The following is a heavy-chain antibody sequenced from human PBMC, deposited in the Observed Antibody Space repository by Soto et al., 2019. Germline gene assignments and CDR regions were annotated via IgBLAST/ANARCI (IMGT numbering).Heavy chain of an antibody. Sequence: GGSLRLSCASSGFTFDDYTMHWVRQAPGKGLEWVSLISWDGGSTYYADSVKGRFTISRDNSKNSLYLQMNSLRTEDTALYYCAKAHYYDSSGYYGGFDYWGQGTLVTVSS. CDR1: GFTFDDYT. D-gene: IGHD3-22*01. CDR3: AKAHYYDSSGYYGGFDY. CDR2: ISWDGGST. V-gene: IGHV3-43*01. J-gene: IGHJ4*02.